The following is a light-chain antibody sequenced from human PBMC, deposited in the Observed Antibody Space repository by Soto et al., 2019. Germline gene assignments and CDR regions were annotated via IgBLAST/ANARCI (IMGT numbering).Light chain of an antibody. CDR1: SSDVGAYDL. CDR3: CSYAGNRIFV. J-gene: IGLJ3*02. V-gene: IGLV2-23*01. Sequence: QSVLTQPASVSGSPGQSITISCIGTSSDVGAYDLVSWYQQHPGTAPRLIIYEDLRRPSGIDSRFSGSKSGNKASLTISGLRAEHEGNYHCCSYAGNRIFVFGGGTKLTVL. CDR2: EDL.